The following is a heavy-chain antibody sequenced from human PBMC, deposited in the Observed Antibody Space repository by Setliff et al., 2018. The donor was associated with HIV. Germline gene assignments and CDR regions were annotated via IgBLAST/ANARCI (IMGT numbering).Heavy chain of an antibody. V-gene: IGHV6-1*01. J-gene: IGHJ4*02. D-gene: IGHD6-13*01. CDR3: ARGSYGSCLL. CDR1: EDSVSSNNTA. Sequence: SQTLSLTCAISEDSVSSNNTAWNWIRQSPLRGLEWLGRTYFRSKWYFDYAVSVKXXXIINPDTSKNQFSLHLNSVTPEDTAVYYCARGSYGSCLLWGQGTLVTVSS. CDR2: TYFRSKWYF.